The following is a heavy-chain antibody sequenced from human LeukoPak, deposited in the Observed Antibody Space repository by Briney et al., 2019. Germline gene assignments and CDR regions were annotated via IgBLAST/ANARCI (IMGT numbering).Heavy chain of an antibody. CDR2: IGSSNSYT. D-gene: IGHD6-13*01. Sequence: PGGSLRLSCAASGFTFSDCYVSWIRQTPGKGLEWVSYIGSSNSYTNYADSVKGRFTISRDNAKNSLYLQMNSLRAEDTAVYYCAREDGYSSSWYSDYWGQGTLVTVSS. V-gene: IGHV3-11*05. CDR3: AREDGYSSSWYSDY. J-gene: IGHJ4*02. CDR1: GFTFSDCY.